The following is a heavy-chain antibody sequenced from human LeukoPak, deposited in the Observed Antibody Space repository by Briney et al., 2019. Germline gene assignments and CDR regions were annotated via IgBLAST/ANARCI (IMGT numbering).Heavy chain of an antibody. J-gene: IGHJ4*02. CDR1: GFTFSNYA. CDR2: IIFSGTNT. Sequence: PGGSLRLSCAASGFTFSNYAMSWIRQAPGKGLECVSGIIFSGTNTYYADSVKGRFTISRDNSKNTLYLQMNSLRAEDTAVYYCAIPPWIAAAGEAFDYWGQGTLVTVSS. V-gene: IGHV3-23*01. D-gene: IGHD6-13*01. CDR3: AIPPWIAAAGEAFDY.